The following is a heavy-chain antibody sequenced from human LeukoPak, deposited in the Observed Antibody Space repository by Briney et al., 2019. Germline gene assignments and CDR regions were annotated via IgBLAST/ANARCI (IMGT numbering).Heavy chain of an antibody. J-gene: IGHJ4*02. D-gene: IGHD3-22*01. CDR3: AKSRRDDSSGFDY. CDR2: IRYDGSNK. CDR1: GVNFKSED. V-gene: IGHV3-30*02. Sequence: PRASLSLFCPATGVNFKSEDMHWLRQAPGKGLEWVAFIRYDGSNKYYADSVKGRFTISRDNSKNTLYLQMNSLRAEDTAVYYCAKSRRDDSSGFDYWGQGTLVTVSS.